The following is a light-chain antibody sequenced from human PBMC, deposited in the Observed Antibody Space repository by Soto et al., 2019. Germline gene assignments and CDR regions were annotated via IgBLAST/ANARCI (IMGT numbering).Light chain of an antibody. Sequence: DIQMTQSPSSLSASVGDRVTITCRASQDIGNDLGWYQQKPGKAPKRLIYAASSLQSGVPSRFSGSGSGTEFTLTISSLQPEDFATYFCLQHKNYPPWTFGQGTKVDIK. CDR2: AAS. J-gene: IGKJ1*01. CDR1: QDIGND. CDR3: LQHKNYPPWT. V-gene: IGKV1-17*01.